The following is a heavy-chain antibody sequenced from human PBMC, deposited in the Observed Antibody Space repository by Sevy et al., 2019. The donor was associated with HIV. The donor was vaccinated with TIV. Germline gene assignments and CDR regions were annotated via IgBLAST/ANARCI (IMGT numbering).Heavy chain of an antibody. J-gene: IGHJ5*02. V-gene: IGHV1-8*01. D-gene: IGHD3-22*01. CDR3: ASGRTDRDWFDP. CDR1: GYTFTSYD. CDR2: MNPNSGNT. Sequence: ASVKVSCKASGYTFTSYDINWVRQATGQGLEWMGWMNPNSGNTGYAQKFQGRVTMTRNTSISTAYMELSSLRSEDTAVYYSASGRTDRDWFDPWGQGTLVTVSS.